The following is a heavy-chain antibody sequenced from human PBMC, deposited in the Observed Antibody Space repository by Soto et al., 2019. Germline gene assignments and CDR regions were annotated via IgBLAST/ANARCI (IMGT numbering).Heavy chain of an antibody. CDR1: GFTFSSYA. CDR2: ISGSGGST. Sequence: GGSLRLSCAASGFTFSSYAMSWVRQAPGKGLEWVSAISGSGGSTYYADSVKGRFTISRDNSKNTLYLQMNSLRAEDTAVYYCAKDHDRYSYTPTGFDYWGQGTLVTVSS. V-gene: IGHV3-23*01. J-gene: IGHJ4*02. CDR3: AKDHDRYSYTPTGFDY. D-gene: IGHD5-18*01.